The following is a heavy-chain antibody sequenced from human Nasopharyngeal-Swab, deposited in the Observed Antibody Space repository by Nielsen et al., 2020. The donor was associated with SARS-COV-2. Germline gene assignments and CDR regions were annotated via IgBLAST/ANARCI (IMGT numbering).Heavy chain of an antibody. D-gene: IGHD1-20*01. CDR1: GFSLSTSGVG. V-gene: IGHV2-5*02. J-gene: IGHJ4*02. CDR3: ARIVWRRRITGNPEMFDY. Sequence: SGPTLVKPTQTLTLTCTFSGFSLSTSGVGVGWIRQPPGKALEWLALIYWDDDKRYSPSLKSRLTITKDTSKNQVVLTMTNMDPVDTATYYCARIVWRRRITGNPEMFDYWGQGTLVTVSS. CDR2: IYWDDDK.